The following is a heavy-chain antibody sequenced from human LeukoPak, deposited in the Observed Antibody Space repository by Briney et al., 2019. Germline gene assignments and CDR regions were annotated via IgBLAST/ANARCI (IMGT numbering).Heavy chain of an antibody. CDR1: GYTFTSYG. CDR2: INAYNGNT. J-gene: IGHJ4*02. V-gene: IGHV1-18*01. CDR3: ARDPRPDYYGWGSYPDY. Sequence: ASVKVSCKASGYTFTSYGISWVRQAPGQGLEWMGWINAYNGNTNYAQKLKGRVTMTTDTSTSTAYMELRSLRSDDTAVYYCARDPRPDYYGWGSYPDYWGQGTLVTVSS. D-gene: IGHD3-10*01.